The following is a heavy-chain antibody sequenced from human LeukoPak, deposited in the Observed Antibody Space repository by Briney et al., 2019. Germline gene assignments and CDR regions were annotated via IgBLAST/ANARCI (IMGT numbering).Heavy chain of an antibody. V-gene: IGHV4-39*07. Sequence: ASETLSLTCTVSGGSISSSSYYWGWIRQPPGKGLEWIGSIYYSGSTYYNPSLKSRVTISVDTSKNQFSLKLSSVTAADTAVYYCARVIFNGSGSYYFDYWGQGTLVTVSS. CDR3: ARVIFNGSGSYYFDY. CDR2: IYYSGST. D-gene: IGHD3-10*01. J-gene: IGHJ4*02. CDR1: GGSISSSSYY.